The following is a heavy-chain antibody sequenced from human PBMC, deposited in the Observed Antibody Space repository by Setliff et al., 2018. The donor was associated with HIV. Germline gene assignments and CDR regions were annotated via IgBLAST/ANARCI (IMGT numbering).Heavy chain of an antibody. CDR3: ARSTVGAGASFP. V-gene: IGHV4-59*11. D-gene: IGHD1-26*01. J-gene: IGHJ5*02. CDR1: GDSITGHY. Sequence: SETLSLTCTVSGDSITGHYWNWIRQPPGKGLEWIGYIFYTGSTNYNPSLKSRVTISVDTSKNEFSLRLRSVTAADTAIYYCARSTVGAGASFPWGRGILVTVSS. CDR2: IFYTGST.